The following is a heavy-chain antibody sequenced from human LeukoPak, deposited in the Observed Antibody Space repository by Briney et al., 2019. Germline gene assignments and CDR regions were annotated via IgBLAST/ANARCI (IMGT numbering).Heavy chain of an antibody. CDR2: ISHDGSNK. J-gene: IGHJ4*02. V-gene: IGHV3-30*18. D-gene: IGHD3-10*01. Sequence: GGSLRLSCAASGLTLSSYGLHWVRQAPGKGLEWVAVISHDGSNKYYADSVKGRFTISRDNAKNTLYLQMDSLSVEDTAVYYCAKLRGYYGSGQQITLDYWGQGTLVTVSS. CDR3: AKLRGYYGSGQQITLDY. CDR1: GLTLSSYG.